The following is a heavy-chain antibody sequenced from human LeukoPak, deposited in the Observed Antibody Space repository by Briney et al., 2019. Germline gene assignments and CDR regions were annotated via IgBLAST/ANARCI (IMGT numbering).Heavy chain of an antibody. CDR1: GGSISSSSYY. CDR3: ARGVWIYSY. D-gene: IGHD5-12*01. CDR2: IYYSGST. Sequence: SETLSLTCTVSGGSISSSSYYWGWIRQPPGKGLEWMGSIYYSGSTYYNPSLKSRVTVSVDTSKNQLSLKVTPVTAADTAVYYCARGVWIYSYWGQGTLVTVS. J-gene: IGHJ4*02. V-gene: IGHV4-39*01.